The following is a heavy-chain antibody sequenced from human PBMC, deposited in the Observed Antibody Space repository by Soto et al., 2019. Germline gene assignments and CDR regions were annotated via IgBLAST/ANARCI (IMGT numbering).Heavy chain of an antibody. V-gene: IGHV1-46*01. D-gene: IGHD4-17*01. CDR3: ARDYGDYVFDY. CDR2: IQPSSGFP. CDR1: GYTFTSNY. J-gene: IGHJ4*02. Sequence: QVQLVQSGAEVKKPGASVKLSCRASGYTFTSNYMHWVRQAPGQGLEWMGRIQPSSGFPRVAQKLQGRFSMTRDTSTSTVYMELRSLTSHDTPVYFCARDYGDYVFDYWGQGTLVTVSS.